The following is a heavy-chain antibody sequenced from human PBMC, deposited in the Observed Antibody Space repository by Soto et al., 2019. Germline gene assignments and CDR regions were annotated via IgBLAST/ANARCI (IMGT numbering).Heavy chain of an antibody. CDR3: AKGDTARVTGFPDDAFDI. V-gene: IGHV3-23*01. J-gene: IGHJ3*02. CDR2: ISGSGGST. CDR1: GFTFSSYA. Sequence: PWGSLRLSCAASGFTFSSYAMSWVRQAPGKGLEWVSAISGSGGSTYYADSVKGRFTISRDNSKNTLYLQMNSLRAEDTAVYYCAKGDTARVTGFPDDAFDIWGQGTMVTVSS. D-gene: IGHD5-18*01.